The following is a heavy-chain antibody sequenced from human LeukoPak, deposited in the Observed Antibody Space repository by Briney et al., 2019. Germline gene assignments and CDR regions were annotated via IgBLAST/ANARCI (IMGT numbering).Heavy chain of an antibody. V-gene: IGHV4-31*03. CDR3: ARGSGYSDFDY. J-gene: IGHJ4*02. CDR1: GGSISSGGYY. D-gene: IGHD3-22*01. CDR2: INYSGNT. Sequence: PSETLSLTCTVSGGSISSGGYYWTWIRQHPGKGLEWIGYINYSGNTYYNPSLKSRLTISLDTSNNHFSLKLTSVTAADTAVYYCARGSGYSDFDYWGQGILVTVSS.